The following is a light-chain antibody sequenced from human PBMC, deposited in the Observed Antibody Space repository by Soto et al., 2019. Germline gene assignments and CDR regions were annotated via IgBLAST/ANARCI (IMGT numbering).Light chain of an antibody. CDR3: MQATQIVPWT. J-gene: IGKJ1*01. CDR1: QSLLHSNGYNY. CDR2: LGS. V-gene: IGKV2-28*01. Sequence: DIVMTPSPLSLPVTPGEPASISCRSSQSLLHSNGYNYLDWYLQKPGQSPQLLIYLGSNRASGVPARFSGSGSGTDFTLKISSVEAEDVGVYYCMQATQIVPWTFGQGTKVDIK.